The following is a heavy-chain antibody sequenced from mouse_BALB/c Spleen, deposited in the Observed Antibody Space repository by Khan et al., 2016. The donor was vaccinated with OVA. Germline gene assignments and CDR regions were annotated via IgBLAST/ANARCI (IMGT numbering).Heavy chain of an antibody. Sequence: EVQLQQSGPELVRPGASVKISCKASGYSFTGYFMNWVMQSHGKSLEWIGRINPHIGETFYNQRFKDQATLTVDKSSSTAHMELRSLDSEDSAVYYCTRIYRGDFDYWGQGTTLTVSS. CDR2: INPHIGET. J-gene: IGHJ2*01. V-gene: IGHV1-20*02. CDR1: GYSFTGYF. CDR3: TRIYRGDFDY. D-gene: IGHD2-13*01.